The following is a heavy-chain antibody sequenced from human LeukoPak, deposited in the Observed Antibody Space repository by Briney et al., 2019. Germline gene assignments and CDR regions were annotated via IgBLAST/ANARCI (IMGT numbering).Heavy chain of an antibody. D-gene: IGHD5-18*01. J-gene: IGHJ5*02. CDR3: ARPGYSYGGGFDP. CDR1: GFTFSDYY. V-gene: IGHV3-30-3*01. Sequence: GGSLRLSCAASGFTFSDYYMSWIRQAPGKGLEWVAVISYDGSDIYYTDSVKGRFTISRDNSKNTLYLQMDSLRAEDTAVYYCARPGYSYGGGFDPWGQGTLVTVSS. CDR2: ISYDGSDI.